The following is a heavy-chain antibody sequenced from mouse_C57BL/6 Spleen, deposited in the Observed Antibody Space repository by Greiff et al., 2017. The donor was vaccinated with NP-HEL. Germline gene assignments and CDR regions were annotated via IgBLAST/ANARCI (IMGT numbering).Heavy chain of an antibody. CDR2: INPGSGGT. Sequence: QVQLQQSGAELVRPGTSVKVSCKASGYAFTNYLIEWVKQRPGQGLEWIGVINPGSGGTNYNEKFKGKATLTTDKYYSTDYMQRSSMTAEDAALYLCERDYGGSYRFAYWGQGTLVTVSA. J-gene: IGHJ3*01. V-gene: IGHV1-54*01. CDR1: GYAFTNYL. CDR3: ERDYGGSYRFAY. D-gene: IGHD1-1*01.